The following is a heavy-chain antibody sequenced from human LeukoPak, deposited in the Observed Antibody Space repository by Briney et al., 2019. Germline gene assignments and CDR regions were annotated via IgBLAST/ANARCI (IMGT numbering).Heavy chain of an antibody. Sequence: GASVKVSCKASGYTFISYDINWVRQATGQGLEWMGWMNPNSGNTGYAQKFQGRVTMTRNTSISTAYMELRSLRSEDTAVYYCARKSNTSSGWFAFDYWGQGTLVTVSS. V-gene: IGHV1-8*01. J-gene: IGHJ4*02. CDR3: ARKSNTSSGWFAFDY. CDR1: GYTFISYD. D-gene: IGHD6-19*01. CDR2: MNPNSGNT.